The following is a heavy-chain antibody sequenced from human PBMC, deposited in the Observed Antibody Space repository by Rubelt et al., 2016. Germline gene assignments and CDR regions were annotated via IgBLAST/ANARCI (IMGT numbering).Heavy chain of an antibody. J-gene: IGHJ1*01. V-gene: IGHV4-59*08. CDR2: IYYSGST. D-gene: IGHD5-18*01. CDR3: ARGNSYGYTLRYFQH. Sequence: PGKGLEWIGYIYYSGSTNYNPSLKSRVTISVDTSKNQFSLTLSSVTAADTAVYYCARGNSYGYTLRYFQHWGQGTLVTVSS.